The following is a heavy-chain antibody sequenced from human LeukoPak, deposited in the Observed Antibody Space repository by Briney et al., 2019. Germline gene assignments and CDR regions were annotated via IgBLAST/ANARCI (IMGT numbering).Heavy chain of an antibody. CDR1: GFTLNDYY. J-gene: IGHJ4*02. CDR2: SSSSGSTI. D-gene: IGHD3/OR15-3a*01. V-gene: IGHV3-11*01. CDR3: ARRRDFIDY. Sequence: GGSLRLSCAASGFTLNDYYMSWIRQAPGKGLEWVSYSSSSGSTIYYADSVKGRFAISRDNAKNSLYLQMNSLRAEDTAVYYCARRRDFIDYWGQGTLVTVSS.